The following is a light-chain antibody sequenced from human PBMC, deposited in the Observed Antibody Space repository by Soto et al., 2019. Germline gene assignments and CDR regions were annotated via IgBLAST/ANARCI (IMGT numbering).Light chain of an antibody. CDR2: ATS. CDR3: HKYDYWPFT. J-gene: IGKJ4*01. V-gene: IGKV3D-15*01. CDR1: QSVSNK. Sequence: TVMRQSPDNHYVSPGETVSLSCMASQSVSNKLAWFQQKPGQAPRLLMSATSTRATGIRARFSGSGSGTEFTLTVSSLQSEDFALYFCHKYDYWPFTFGGGTKV.